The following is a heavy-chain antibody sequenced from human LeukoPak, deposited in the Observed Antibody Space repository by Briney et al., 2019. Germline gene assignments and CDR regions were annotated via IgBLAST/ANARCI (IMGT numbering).Heavy chain of an antibody. CDR2: IFPSGGEI. J-gene: IGHJ4*02. V-gene: IGHV3-23*01. CDR1: GFTFSTFA. CDR3: AGGKEPVAGSLSHFDY. D-gene: IGHD6-19*01. Sequence: GGSLRLSCAASGFTFSTFAMIWVRQPPGKGLEWVSSIFPSGGEIHYADSVRGRFTISRDNSKSTLSLQMNSLRAEDTAIYYCAGGKEPVAGSLSHFDYWGQGTLVTVSS.